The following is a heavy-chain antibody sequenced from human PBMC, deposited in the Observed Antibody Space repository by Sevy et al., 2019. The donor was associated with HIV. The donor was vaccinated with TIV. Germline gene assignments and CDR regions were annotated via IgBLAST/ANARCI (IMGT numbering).Heavy chain of an antibody. CDR2: ISSSSSYI. V-gene: IGHV3-21*01. J-gene: IGHJ6*02. CDR3: ARDGKDVATIVGMDV. CDR1: GFTFSSYS. D-gene: IGHD5-12*01. Sequence: GGSLRLSCAASGFTFSSYSMNWVRQAPGRGLEWVSSISSSSSYIYYADSVKGRFTISRDNAKNSLYLQMNSLRAEDTAVYYCARDGKDVATIVGMDVWGQGTTVTVSS.